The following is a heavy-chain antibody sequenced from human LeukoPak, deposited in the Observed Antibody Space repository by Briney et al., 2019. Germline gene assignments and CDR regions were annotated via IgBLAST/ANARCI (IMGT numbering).Heavy chain of an antibody. D-gene: IGHD2-15*01. CDR2: IWYDGSNK. CDR3: ARGPGYCSGGSCYAYYYYYYYMDV. Sequence: GGSLRLSCAASGFTFSSYGMHWVRQAPGKGLEWVAVIWYDGSNKYYADSVKGRFTISRDNSKNTLYPQLNSLRAEDTAVYYCARGPGYCSGGSCYAYYYYYYYMDVWDKGTTVTVSS. J-gene: IGHJ6*03. V-gene: IGHV3-33*01. CDR1: GFTFSSYG.